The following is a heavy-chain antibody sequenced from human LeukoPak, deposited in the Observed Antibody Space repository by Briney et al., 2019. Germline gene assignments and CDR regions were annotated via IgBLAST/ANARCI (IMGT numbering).Heavy chain of an antibody. D-gene: IGHD2-15*01. J-gene: IGHJ6*03. CDR3: ARVLRYCSGGNCYSGGLGYMDV. Sequence: GGSLRLSCAASGFPFRNYSMNWVRQAPGKGLEWISYISSRSSTIFYADSVKGRFTISRDNAKNSLFLQMNSLRAEDTAVYYCARVLRYCSGGNCYSGGLGYMDVWGKGTTVTISS. CDR2: ISSRSSTI. V-gene: IGHV3-48*04. CDR1: GFPFRNYS.